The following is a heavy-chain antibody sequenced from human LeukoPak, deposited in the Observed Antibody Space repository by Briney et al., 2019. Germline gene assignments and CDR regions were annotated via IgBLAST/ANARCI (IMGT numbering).Heavy chain of an antibody. V-gene: IGHV4-39*01. Sequence: PSETLSLTCTVSGGSISSSSYYWGWIRQPPGKGLEWIGSIYYSGSTYYNPSLKSRVTISVDTSKNQFSLKLSSVTAADTAVYYCARHSADSSGYYRPDSDYWGQGTLVTVSS. CDR1: GGSISSSSYY. J-gene: IGHJ4*02. CDR3: ARHSADSSGYYRPDSDY. CDR2: IYYSGST. D-gene: IGHD3-22*01.